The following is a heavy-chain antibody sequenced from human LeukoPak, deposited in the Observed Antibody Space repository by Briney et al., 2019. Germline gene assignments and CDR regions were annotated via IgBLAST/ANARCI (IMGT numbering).Heavy chain of an antibody. CDR3: ARGFCISASCYRCALDI. J-gene: IGHJ3*02. V-gene: IGHV4-4*07. Sequence: SETLSLTCTVSGGSISSYYWSWVRQPAGKGLEWIGRINSSGTTNYNPSLKSRVTMSVDTSKNQFSLRLDSVTAADTAVYYCARGFCISASCYRCALDIWGQGTVVTVSS. CDR2: INSSGTT. D-gene: IGHD2-2*01. CDR1: GGSISSYY.